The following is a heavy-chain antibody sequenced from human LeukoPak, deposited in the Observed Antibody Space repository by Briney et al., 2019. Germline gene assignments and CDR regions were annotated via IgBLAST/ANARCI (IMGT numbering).Heavy chain of an antibody. D-gene: IGHD1-1*01. CDR3: ANGYKTDWNGFDY. V-gene: IGHV3-23*01. J-gene: IGHJ4*02. Sequence: GGSLRLSCAASGFAFRSYTMSWVRQPPGKGLEWVSGISTGGGSTYYADSVKGRFTISRDDSRNTLYLQMNGPRPEDTALYYCANGYKTDWNGFDYWGQGTPVTVSS. CDR1: GFAFRSYT. CDR2: ISTGGGST.